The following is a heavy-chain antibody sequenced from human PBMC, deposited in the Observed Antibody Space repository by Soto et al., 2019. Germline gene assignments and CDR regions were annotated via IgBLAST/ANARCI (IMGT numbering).Heavy chain of an antibody. V-gene: IGHV3-49*04. CDR2: IRNQTYLETT. CDR3: TGAESADTAYFALY. D-gene: IGHD2-8*01. Sequence: SLRLGRRGSGFTFDYVAINWVHQAPGKGRGWVGLIRNQTYLETTGYAAAVKVRVTISRDTSNGIAYLQMRSLRIEDSAVYDSTGAESADTAYFALYWGQGAPVTISS. J-gene: IGHJ4*02. CDR1: GFTFDYVA.